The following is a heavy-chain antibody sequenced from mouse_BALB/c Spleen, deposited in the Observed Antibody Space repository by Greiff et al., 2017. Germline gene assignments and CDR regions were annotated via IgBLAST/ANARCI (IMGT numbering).Heavy chain of an antibody. Sequence: QVQLQQSGAELMKPGASVKISCKATGYTFSSYWIEWVKQRPGHGLEWIGEILPGSGSTNYNEKFKGKATFTADTSSNTAYMQLSSLTSEDSAVYYCARSGKEDAMDDWGQGTSVTVSS. CDR1: GYTFSSYW. V-gene: IGHV1-9*01. CDR2: ILPGSGST. CDR3: ARSGKEDAMDD. D-gene: IGHD1-3*01. J-gene: IGHJ4*01.